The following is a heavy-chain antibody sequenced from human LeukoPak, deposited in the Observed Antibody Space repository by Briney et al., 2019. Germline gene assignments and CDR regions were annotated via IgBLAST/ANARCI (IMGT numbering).Heavy chain of an antibody. J-gene: IGHJ4*02. V-gene: IGHV5-51*01. D-gene: IGHD6-19*01. CDR2: VYPGDSDT. CDR1: VYSFTSYW. Sequence: GESLKISCMGSVYSFTSYWIGWVRQMRGKGLEWMGIVYPGDSDTKYTPSFQGQATISADNTISTAYLQWSILKAADTAMYYCASSVAGTLDYWGQGTLVTVSS. CDR3: ASSVAGTLDY.